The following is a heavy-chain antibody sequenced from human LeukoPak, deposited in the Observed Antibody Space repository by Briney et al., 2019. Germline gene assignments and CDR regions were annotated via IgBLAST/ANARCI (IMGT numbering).Heavy chain of an antibody. D-gene: IGHD4-17*01. J-gene: IGHJ4*02. CDR1: GGSISSGGYS. V-gene: IGHV4-61*08. Sequence: SETLSLTCAVSGGSISSGGYSWSWIRQPPGKGLEWIGYIYYSGSTNYNPSLKSRVTISVDTSKNQFSLKLSSVTAADTAVYYCARAPGGLDYGDYAGEVGYYFDYWGQGTLVTVSS. CDR2: IYYSGST. CDR3: ARAPGGLDYGDYAGEVGYYFDY.